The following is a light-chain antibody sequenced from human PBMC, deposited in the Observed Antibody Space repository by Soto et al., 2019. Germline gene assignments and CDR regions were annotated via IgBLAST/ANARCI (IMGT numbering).Light chain of an antibody. J-gene: IGKJ1*01. CDR2: DAS. V-gene: IGKV1-5*01. Sequence: DIQMTQSPSTLSASVGDRVTITCRASQSISSWLAWYQQKPGKAPKLLIYDASSLESGVPSRFSGSGSGTEFTLTISSLQPDDFATYYCQQYNSYSPETFGQRTKVEIK. CDR1: QSISSW. CDR3: QQYNSYSPET.